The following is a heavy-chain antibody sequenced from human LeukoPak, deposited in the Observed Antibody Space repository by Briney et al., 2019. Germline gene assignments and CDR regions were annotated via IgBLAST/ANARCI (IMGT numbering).Heavy chain of an antibody. CDR2: INHSGST. CDR1: GGSFSGYY. V-gene: IGHV4-34*01. Sequence: SETLSLTCAVYGGSFSGYYWSWIRQPPGKGLEWIGEINHSGSTNYNPSLKSRVTISVDTSKNQFSLKLSSVTAADTAVYYCARGGRIAAAGTGYFDYGGQGTLVTVSS. CDR3: ARGGRIAAAGTGYFDY. J-gene: IGHJ4*02. D-gene: IGHD6-13*01.